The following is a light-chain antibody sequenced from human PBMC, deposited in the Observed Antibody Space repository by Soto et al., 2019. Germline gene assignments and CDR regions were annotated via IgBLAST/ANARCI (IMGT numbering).Light chain of an antibody. CDR1: VSNVGNNY. CDR2: DDY. Sequence: QSVLTQPPSVSAAPGQKVTISCSGRVSNVGNNYVSWDQQLPGTAPKLLIYDDYKRSSGIPDRFSGSKSGTTATLGITGLQTGDEADYYCGTWDKTLNTAVFGGGTKLTVL. CDR3: GTWDKTLNTAV. V-gene: IGLV1-51*01. J-gene: IGLJ3*02.